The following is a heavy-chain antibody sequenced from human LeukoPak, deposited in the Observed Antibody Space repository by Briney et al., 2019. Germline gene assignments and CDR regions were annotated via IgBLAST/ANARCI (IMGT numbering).Heavy chain of an antibody. V-gene: IGHV3-48*03. CDR1: GFTFSSYE. Sequence: GGSLRLSCAASGFTFSSYEMNWVRQAPGKGLEWVSYISSSGSTIYYADSVKGRFTISRDNAKNSLYLQMNSLRAEDTAVYYCASRPVRGRRDFDYWGQGTLVTVSS. CDR3: ASRPVRGRRDFDY. D-gene: IGHD3-10*01. CDR2: ISSSGSTI. J-gene: IGHJ4*02.